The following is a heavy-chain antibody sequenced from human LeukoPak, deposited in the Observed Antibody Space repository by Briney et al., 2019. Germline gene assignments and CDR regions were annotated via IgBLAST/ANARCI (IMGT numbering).Heavy chain of an antibody. D-gene: IGHD4-17*01. CDR1: GFTFGDYA. CDR3: TTDRHTVTLY. Sequence: PGRSLRLSCTASGFTFGDYAMSWVRQAPGKGLEWVGFIRSKPYGGTTEYAASVKGRFIISRDDSKNTLYLQMNSLKTEDTAVYYCTTDRHTVTLYWGQGTLVTVSS. V-gene: IGHV3-49*04. CDR2: IRSKPYGGTT. J-gene: IGHJ4*02.